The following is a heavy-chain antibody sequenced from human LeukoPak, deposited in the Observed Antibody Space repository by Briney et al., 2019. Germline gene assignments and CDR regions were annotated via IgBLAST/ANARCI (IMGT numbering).Heavy chain of an antibody. Sequence: ASVKVSCKASGYTFTGYYMHWVRQAPGQGLEWMGWINPNSGGTNYAQKFQGWVTMTRDTSISTAYMELSRLRSDDTAVYYCARESGPLLYGDYAIYYYYGMDVWGQGTTVTVSS. CDR2: INPNSGGT. J-gene: IGHJ6*02. D-gene: IGHD4-17*01. CDR1: GYTFTGYY. CDR3: ARESGPLLYGDYAIYYYYGMDV. V-gene: IGHV1-2*04.